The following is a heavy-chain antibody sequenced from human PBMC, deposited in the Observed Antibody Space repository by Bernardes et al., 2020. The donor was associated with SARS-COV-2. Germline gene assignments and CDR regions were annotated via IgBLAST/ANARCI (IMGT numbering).Heavy chain of an antibody. CDR3: ARLVGTATTVDY. CDR2: VSADASNT. V-gene: IGHV3-74*03. J-gene: IGHJ4*01. CDR1: GFTLPTYS. D-gene: IGHD2-21*02. Sequence: GSVRLSCPASGFTLPTYSMHWVRHVPGQGLAWVSGVSADASNTEYADSVKGRFTISRDNAENRLYLQMNSLRADDTAVYFCARLVGTATTVDYWGHGTLVTVSS.